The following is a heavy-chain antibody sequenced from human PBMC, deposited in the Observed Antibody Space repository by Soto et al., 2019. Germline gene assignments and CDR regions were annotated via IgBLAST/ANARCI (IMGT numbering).Heavy chain of an antibody. J-gene: IGHJ4*02. CDR3: VRDSRQRSSHVAIDY. D-gene: IGHD2-2*01. CDR1: GLSVSTNY. Sequence: EVQLVESGGGLVQPGGSLRLSCAASGLSVSTNYMSWVRQAPGKGLEWVAVIYSGGSTHYAASVEGRFTISRDNSKNTMYLQMNSLRAEDTAVYYCVRDSRQRSSHVAIDYWGQGTLVTVSS. V-gene: IGHV3-66*01. CDR2: IYSGGST.